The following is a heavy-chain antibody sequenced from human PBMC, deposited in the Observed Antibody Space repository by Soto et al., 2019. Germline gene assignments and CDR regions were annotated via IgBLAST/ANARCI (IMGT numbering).Heavy chain of an antibody. V-gene: IGHV1-69*12. CDR1: GGTFSSYA. CDR2: IIPIFGTA. D-gene: IGHD3-10*01. Sequence: QVELVQSGAEVKKPGSSVKVSCKASGGTFSSYAISWMRQAPGQGLEWMGGIIPIFGTANYAQKFQGRVTITADESTSTAYMELSSLRSEDTAVYYCARDGETARAYHYYGTDVWGQGTTVTVSS. CDR3: ARDGETARAYHYYGTDV. J-gene: IGHJ6*02.